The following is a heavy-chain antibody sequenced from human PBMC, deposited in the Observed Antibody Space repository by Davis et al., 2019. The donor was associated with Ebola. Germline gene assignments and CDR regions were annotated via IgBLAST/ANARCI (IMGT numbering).Heavy chain of an antibody. CDR2: IYYSGSI. CDR3: ARGRLEYYYGMDV. CDR1: GGSFSSSRFH. V-gene: IGHV4-39*01. Sequence: SETLSLTCTVSGGSFSSSRFHCVCICQPPGKGLEWIGSIYYSGSIYYNPSLKSRVTISVDTSKNRFSLKLSSVTAADTAVYYWARGRLEYYYGMDVWGKGTTVTVSS. D-gene: IGHD1-1*01. J-gene: IGHJ6*04.